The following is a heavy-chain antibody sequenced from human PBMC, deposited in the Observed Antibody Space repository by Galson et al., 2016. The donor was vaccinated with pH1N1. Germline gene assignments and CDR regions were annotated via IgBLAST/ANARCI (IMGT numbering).Heavy chain of an antibody. CDR1: GFTFSTYW. Sequence: SLRLSCAASGFTFSTYWMHWVRQAPGKGLQWVANINQEGNEKYYVDSVKGRFTISRDNAKNSLHLQMTSLRADDTAVYYCARYFDTGTYMVYGAFDIWGQGTKVTVSS. CDR3: ARYFDTGTYMVYGAFDI. J-gene: IGHJ3*02. D-gene: IGHD3-9*01. CDR2: INQEGNEK. V-gene: IGHV3-7*01.